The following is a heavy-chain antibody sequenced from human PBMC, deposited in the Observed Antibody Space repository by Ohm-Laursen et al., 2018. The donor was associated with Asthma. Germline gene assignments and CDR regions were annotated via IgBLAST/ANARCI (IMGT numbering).Heavy chain of an antibody. V-gene: IGHV4-30-4*01. J-gene: IGHJ4*02. CDR2: IYRSAST. Sequence: PSQTLSLTWSVSGGSISTDDYYWSWIRQSPGKGLEWIGYIYRSASTYSNPSLTSRVTISGDTSKNQFSLKLASVTAADTAVYYCARGPMHDYYFENWGQGTLVTVSS. D-gene: IGHD1-1*01. CDR3: ARGPMHDYYFEN. CDR1: GGSISTDDYY.